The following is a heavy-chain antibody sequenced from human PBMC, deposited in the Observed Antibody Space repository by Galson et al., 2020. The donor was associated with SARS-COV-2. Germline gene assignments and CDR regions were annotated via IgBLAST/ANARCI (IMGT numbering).Heavy chain of an antibody. V-gene: IGHV3-30*18. Sequence: GESLKISCAASGFTFSNFGMHWVRQAPGKGLEWVAALSYDGVNKDYADSVKGRFTISRDDSKKTVSLQMDSLRPEDTAVYFCSKDRTNSLFTGYRDYDYVGLLDYWGQGILVNVSS. D-gene: IGHD5-12*01. CDR2: LSYDGVNK. CDR3: SKDRTNSLFTGYRDYDYVGLLDY. J-gene: IGHJ4*02. CDR1: GFTFSNFG.